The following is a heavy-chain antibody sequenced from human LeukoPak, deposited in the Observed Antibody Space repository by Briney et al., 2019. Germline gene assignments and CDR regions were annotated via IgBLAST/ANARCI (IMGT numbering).Heavy chain of an antibody. D-gene: IGHD3-10*01. CDR1: GGSFSGYY. V-gene: IGHV4-34*01. J-gene: IGHJ5*02. Sequence: SETLSLTCAVYGGSFSGYYWSWIRQPPGKGLEWIGEINHSGGTNYNPSLKSRVTISVDTSKNQFSLKLSSVTAADTAVYYCARGRLTMVRGVIISGPWGQGTLVTVSS. CDR2: INHSGGT. CDR3: ARGRLTMVRGVIISGP.